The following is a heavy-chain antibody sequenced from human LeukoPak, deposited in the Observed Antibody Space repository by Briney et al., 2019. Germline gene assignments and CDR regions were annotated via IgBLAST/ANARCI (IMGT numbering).Heavy chain of an antibody. J-gene: IGHJ4*02. CDR2: FDPEDGET. Sequence: ASVKVSCKFSGYTLTELSMHWVRHAPGKGLEWMGGFDPEDGETIYAQKFQGRVTMTEDTSTDTAYMELSSLRSEDTAVYYCATDLMGGGYSGYDLIDYWGQGTLVTVSS. D-gene: IGHD5-12*01. CDR1: GYTLTELS. CDR3: ATDLMGGGYSGYDLIDY. V-gene: IGHV1-24*01.